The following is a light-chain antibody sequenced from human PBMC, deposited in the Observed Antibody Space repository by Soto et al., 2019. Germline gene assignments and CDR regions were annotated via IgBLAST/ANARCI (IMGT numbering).Light chain of an antibody. CDR1: SSNIGSKT. CDR3: TAWDARLNGVV. J-gene: IGLJ2*01. V-gene: IGLV1-44*01. CDR2: SNN. Sequence: QSVLTQPPSASGTPGQRVTISCSGSSSNIGSKTVNWYQQLPGTAPKLLIYSNNQRPSGVPDRSSGSKSGTSASLAISGLQSEDAAEYYCTAWDARLNGVVFGGGTKLTVL.